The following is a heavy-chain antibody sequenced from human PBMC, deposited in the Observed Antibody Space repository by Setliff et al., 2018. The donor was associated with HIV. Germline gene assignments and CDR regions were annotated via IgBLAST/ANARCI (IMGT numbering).Heavy chain of an antibody. D-gene: IGHD1-26*01. CDR3: ARVRTYSDFYYPAPVPSYYFDF. CDR2: ISTYNGNT. V-gene: IGHV1-18*01. J-gene: IGHJ4*02. CDR1: GYTFISYG. Sequence: ASVKVSCKTSGYTFISYGVTWVRQVPGQGLEWVGWISTYNGNTNYAQKFQGRVTMTTDTSTSAAYLELRSLGSDDTAIYYCARVRTYSDFYYPAPVPSYYFDFWGQGTLVTVSS.